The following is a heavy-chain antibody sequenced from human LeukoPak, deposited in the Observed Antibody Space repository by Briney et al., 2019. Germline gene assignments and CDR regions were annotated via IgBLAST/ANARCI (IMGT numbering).Heavy chain of an antibody. V-gene: IGHV3-21*01. CDR1: GFTFSSYS. J-gene: IGHJ6*02. D-gene: IGHD5-12*01. CDR2: ISSSSYI. Sequence: GGSLRLSCAASGFTFSSYSMNWVRQAPGKGLEWVSSISSSSYIYYADSVKGRFTISRDNAKNSPYLQMNSLRAEDTAVYYCARDGLQKASTTDLDYYYYGMDVWGQGTTVTVSS. CDR3: ARDGLQKASTTDLDYYYYGMDV.